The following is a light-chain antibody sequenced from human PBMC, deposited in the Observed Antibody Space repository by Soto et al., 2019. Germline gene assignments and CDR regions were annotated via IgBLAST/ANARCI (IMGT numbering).Light chain of an antibody. CDR2: NES. Sequence: DIQMTQSPSTLSASVGDRITITCRASQSISSWLAWYQQKPGKAPNLLIYNESISESGVPSRFSGSGSGTEFNLTISSLQPDDSATYYCQPYKNGWTFGQGTKVEIK. J-gene: IGKJ1*01. CDR1: QSISSW. CDR3: QPYKNGWT. V-gene: IGKV1-5*03.